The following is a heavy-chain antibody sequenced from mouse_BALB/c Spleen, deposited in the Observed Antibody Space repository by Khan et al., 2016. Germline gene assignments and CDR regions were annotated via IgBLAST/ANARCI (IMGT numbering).Heavy chain of an antibody. CDR2: IDPANGNT. CDR1: GFNIKDTY. V-gene: IGHV14-3*02. CDR3: APYDYDVAY. J-gene: IGHJ3*01. D-gene: IGHD2-4*01. Sequence: VQLKQSGAELVKPGASVKLSCTASGFNIKDTYMHWMKQRPEQGLEWIGKIDPANGNTKYDPNFQGKATITADTSSNTAYLQLSSLTSEDTAVYYCAPYDYDVAYWGQVTLVTVSA.